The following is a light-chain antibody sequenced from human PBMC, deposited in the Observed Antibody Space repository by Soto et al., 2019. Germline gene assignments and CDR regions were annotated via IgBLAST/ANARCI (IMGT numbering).Light chain of an antibody. CDR2: YDS. V-gene: IGLV3-21*04. J-gene: IGLJ2*01. CDR1: NIGSKS. Sequence: SYVLTHPPSVSVAPGKTATITCGGNNIGSKSVHWYQQKPGQAPVLVIYYDSDRPSGIPERFSGSNSGNTATLTISRVEAGDEADYYCQVWDSSSDHVVFGGGTKLTVL. CDR3: QVWDSSSDHVV.